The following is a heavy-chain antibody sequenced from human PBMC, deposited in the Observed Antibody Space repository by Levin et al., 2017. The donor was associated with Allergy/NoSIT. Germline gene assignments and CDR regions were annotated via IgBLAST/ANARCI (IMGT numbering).Heavy chain of an antibody. Sequence: AASVKVSCAASGFTFSSYWMHWVRQAPGKGLMWVSRINSDESRTNYADSVKGRFTISRDNAKNTLYLQMNSLRAEDTAVYYCARGYYDTSTYTASIWGQGTLVTVSS. V-gene: IGHV3-74*01. CDR2: INSDESRT. D-gene: IGHD3-22*01. CDR1: GFTFSSYW. J-gene: IGHJ4*02. CDR3: ARGYYDTSTYTASI.